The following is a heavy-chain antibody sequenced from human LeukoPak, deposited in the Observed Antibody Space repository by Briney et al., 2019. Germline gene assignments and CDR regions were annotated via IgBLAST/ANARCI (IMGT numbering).Heavy chain of an antibody. CDR2: IYYSGST. D-gene: IGHD6-13*01. CDR1: GGSISGYY. J-gene: IGHJ4*02. CDR3: ARHGSSWCYFDY. Sequence: SETLSLTCTVSGGSISGYYWSWIRQPPGKGLEWIGYIYYSGSTNYNPSLKSRVTISVDTSKNQFSLKLSSVTAADTAVYYCARHGSSWCYFDYWGQGTLVTVSS. V-gene: IGHV4-59*08.